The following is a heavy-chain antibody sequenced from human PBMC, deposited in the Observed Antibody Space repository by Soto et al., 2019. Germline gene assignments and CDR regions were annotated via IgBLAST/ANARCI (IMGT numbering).Heavy chain of an antibody. CDR3: ATGLRTGNYGMDV. J-gene: IGHJ6*02. Sequence: QEQLVQAGAEVKKPGSSVRISCRASGGTFSNDAVSWVRQAPGQGLQWMGGIIPIFGTTHYAQKFQGRVTLTADESTAPAYMELRSVTSEDTAVYYCATGLRTGNYGMDVWGQGTAVTVSS. CDR2: IIPIFGTT. V-gene: IGHV1-69*01. CDR1: GGTFSNDA. D-gene: IGHD3-10*01.